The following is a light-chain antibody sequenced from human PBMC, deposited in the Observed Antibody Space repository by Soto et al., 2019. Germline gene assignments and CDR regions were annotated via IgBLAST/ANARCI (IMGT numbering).Light chain of an antibody. J-gene: IGKJ4*01. CDR2: GAS. CDR3: QQTYSTPPT. V-gene: IGKV1-39*01. Sequence: DSHMTQSPSSLSASVGDSVTITCRPSQNIDRYLHWYQHIPGKAPKLLIYGASNLQSGVPSRLTGSGSRTHFTLTSSSLQPEDSATYYCQQTYSTPPTFGGGTKVE. CDR1: QNIDRY.